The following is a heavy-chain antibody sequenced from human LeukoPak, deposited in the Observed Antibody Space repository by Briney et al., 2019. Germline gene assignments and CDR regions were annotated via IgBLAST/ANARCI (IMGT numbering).Heavy chain of an antibody. J-gene: IGHJ4*02. CDR2: ITAGGGNK. CDR1: GFTFSTYS. V-gene: IGHV3-23*01. CDR3: AKDSPDFGIVFDS. Sequence: PGGSLRLSCAASGFTFSTYSMSWVRQAPGKGLEWVSTITAGGGNKDYADSVKGRFTISRDNSKNTVYLQMNSLRAEDTAVYYCAKDSPDFGIVFDSWGQGTLVTVSS. D-gene: IGHD3/OR15-3a*01.